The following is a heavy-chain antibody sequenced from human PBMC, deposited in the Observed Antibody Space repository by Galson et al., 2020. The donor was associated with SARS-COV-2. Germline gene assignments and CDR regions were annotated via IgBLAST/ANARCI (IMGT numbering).Heavy chain of an antibody. D-gene: IGHD6-19*01. J-gene: IGHJ6*02. CDR3: ATAPAVAGTPGNYYYYYGMDV. V-gene: IGHV1-24*01. Sequence: ASVKVSCKASGYTFTSYYMHWVRQAPGQGLEWMGGFDPEDGETIYAQKFQGRVTMTEDTSTDTAYMELSSLRSEDTAVYYCATAPAVAGTPGNYYYYYGMDVWGQGTTVTVSS. CDR2: FDPEDGET. CDR1: GYTFTSYY.